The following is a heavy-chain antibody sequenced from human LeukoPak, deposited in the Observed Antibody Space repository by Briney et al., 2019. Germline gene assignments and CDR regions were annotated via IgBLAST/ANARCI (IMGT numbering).Heavy chain of an antibody. Sequence: AGSLRLPCAASGFTLGNYWMCWVRQAPGKGPEWVAHINMDGSEKYYVDSVKGRFTISRDDAKNSLYLRMNSLKVEDTAVYYCARDKVTYWGPGTLVTVSS. CDR3: ARDKVTY. CDR1: GFTLGNYW. CDR2: INMDGSEK. J-gene: IGHJ4*02. V-gene: IGHV3-7*01.